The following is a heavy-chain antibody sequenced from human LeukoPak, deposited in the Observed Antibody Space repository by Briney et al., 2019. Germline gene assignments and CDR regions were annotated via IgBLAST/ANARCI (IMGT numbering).Heavy chain of an antibody. CDR1: GFTFSSYW. V-gene: IGHV3-74*01. D-gene: IGHD5-12*01. J-gene: IGHJ4*02. CDR2: INSDGSST. CDR3: ARDNHYGGYGVWSF. Sequence: GWSLRPSCAASGFTFSSYWMHWVRQAPGKGLVWVSRINSDGSSTSYADSVKGRFTISRDNAKNTLYLQMNSLRAEDTAVYYCARDNHYGGYGVWSFWGQGTLVTVSS.